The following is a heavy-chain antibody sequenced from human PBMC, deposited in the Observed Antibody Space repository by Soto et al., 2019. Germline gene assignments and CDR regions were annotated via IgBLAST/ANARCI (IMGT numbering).Heavy chain of an antibody. CDR2: TSTSSTTK. V-gene: IGHV3-48*02. CDR1: GFSFSAYS. Sequence: GGSLRLSCAASGFSFSAYSMNWVRQAPGKGLEWIAYTSTSSTTKYYADSVRGRFSISRDNANDLLYLGTDKLRDEDTGIYYCAGSYSSGNWYFDYWGLGTPVTVSS. D-gene: IGHD3-10*01. J-gene: IGHJ4*02. CDR3: AGSYSSGNWYFDY.